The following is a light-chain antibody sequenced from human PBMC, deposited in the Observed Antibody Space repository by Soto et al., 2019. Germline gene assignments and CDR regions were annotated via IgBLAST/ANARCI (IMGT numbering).Light chain of an antibody. V-gene: IGKV3-20*01. Sequence: EIVLTESPGTLYLSPGERATLSCRASQSVSSNFLAWYQQKPGQAPRLLIYGASNRATGIPDRFSGSGSGTDFTLTISRLEPEDFAVYYCQQYGSSPRTFGQGTKVDI. CDR2: GAS. CDR3: QQYGSSPRT. CDR1: QSVSSNF. J-gene: IGKJ1*01.